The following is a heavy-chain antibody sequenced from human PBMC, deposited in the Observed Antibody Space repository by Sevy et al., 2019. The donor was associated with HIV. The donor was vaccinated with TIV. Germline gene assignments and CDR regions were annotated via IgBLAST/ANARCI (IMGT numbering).Heavy chain of an antibody. D-gene: IGHD6-13*01. J-gene: IGHJ4*02. V-gene: IGHV3-11*06. Sequence: GGSLRLSCAASGFTFSDYYMSWIRHAPGKGLEWVSYISSGSSYTNYADSVKGRFTISRDNARNSLYLQMNSLRAEDTAVYYCAKDSRVYSSSHFDYWGQGIRVTVSS. CDR2: ISSGSSYT. CDR3: AKDSRVYSSSHFDY. CDR1: GFTFSDYY.